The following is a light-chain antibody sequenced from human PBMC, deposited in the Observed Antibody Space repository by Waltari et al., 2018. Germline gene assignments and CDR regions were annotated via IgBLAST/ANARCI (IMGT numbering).Light chain of an antibody. CDR1: QGIRNN. J-gene: IGKJ3*01. CDR3: QRYNGALFT. CDR2: GAS. V-gene: IGKV1-27*01. Sequence: DIQLTQSPLSLSASVGDSVTIPCLASQGIRNNLVWYQQKPGSLPQLLLYGASTLQSGIPSRFSGSGSGTDFTLTIDSLQPEDVATYYCQRYNGALFTFGPGTKVTLK.